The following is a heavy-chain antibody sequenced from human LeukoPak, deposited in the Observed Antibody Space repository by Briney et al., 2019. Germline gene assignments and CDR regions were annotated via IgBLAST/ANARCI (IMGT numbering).Heavy chain of an antibody. CDR1: GFTFSSYC. CDR2: INTDGSST. Sequence: PGGTLRLSCAASGFTFSSYCMHWARQAPGKGLVCGSRINTDGSSTSYADSVKGRFTISRDNAKNTLYLQMNSLRAEDTAVYYCARAYSSSRGAFDIWGQGTMVTVSS. CDR3: ARAYSSSRGAFDI. J-gene: IGHJ3*02. D-gene: IGHD6-6*01. V-gene: IGHV3-74*01.